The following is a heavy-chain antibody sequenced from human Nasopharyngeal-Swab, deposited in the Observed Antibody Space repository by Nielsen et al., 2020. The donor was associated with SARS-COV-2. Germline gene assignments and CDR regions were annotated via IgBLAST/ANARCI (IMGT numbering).Heavy chain of an antibody. Sequence: GGSLRLSCEASGFTFNNYTFNWVRQAPGKGLEWVSSISSSRSYIYYADSVKGRFTISRDNAKNSLYLQMNSLRAEDTAVYYCARDGLDYDFWSAYFMDAWGQGTTVTVSS. CDR3: ARDGLDYDFWSAYFMDA. CDR1: GFTFNNYT. V-gene: IGHV3-21*01. CDR2: ISSSRSYI. J-gene: IGHJ6*02. D-gene: IGHD3-3*01.